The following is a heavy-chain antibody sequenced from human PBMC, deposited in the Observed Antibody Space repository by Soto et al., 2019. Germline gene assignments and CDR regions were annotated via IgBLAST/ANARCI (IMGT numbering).Heavy chain of an antibody. J-gene: IGHJ3*02. V-gene: IGHV1-46*03. CDR2: INPSGGST. CDR3: ASSSGWEDAFDI. D-gene: IGHD6-19*01. CDR1: GYTFTSYY. Sequence: ASVKVCCKASGYTFTSYYMHWVRQAPGQGLEWMGIINPSGGSTSYAQKFQGRVTMTRDTSTSTVYMELSSLRSEDTAVYYCASSSGWEDAFDIWGQGTMVTVSS.